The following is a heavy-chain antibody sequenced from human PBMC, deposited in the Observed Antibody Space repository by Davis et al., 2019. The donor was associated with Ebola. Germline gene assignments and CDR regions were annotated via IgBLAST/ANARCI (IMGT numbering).Heavy chain of an antibody. J-gene: IGHJ4*02. CDR3: ARAYRSGWSLGLGGY. Sequence: GESLKISCKASGYSFTTYWIVWVRQMPGKGLEWMGLIHPGDSETRYSPSFQGQVTISADKSISTAYLQWNSLKASDTAMYYCARAYRSGWSLGLGGYWGQGILVTVSS. V-gene: IGHV5-51*01. CDR2: IHPGDSET. CDR1: GYSFTTYW. D-gene: IGHD6-19*01.